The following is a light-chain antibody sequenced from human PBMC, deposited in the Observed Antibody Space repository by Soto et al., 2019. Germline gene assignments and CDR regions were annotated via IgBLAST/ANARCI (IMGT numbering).Light chain of an antibody. Sequence: QSALTQPASVSGSPGQSITISCTGISSDVGGYNYVSWYQQHPGKAPKLMIYDVSNRPSGVSNRFSGSKSGNTASLTISGLQAEDEADYYCSSYTSSSTLYVFGTGTKVPVL. CDR2: DVS. CDR1: SSDVGGYNY. J-gene: IGLJ1*01. CDR3: SSYTSSSTLYV. V-gene: IGLV2-14*01.